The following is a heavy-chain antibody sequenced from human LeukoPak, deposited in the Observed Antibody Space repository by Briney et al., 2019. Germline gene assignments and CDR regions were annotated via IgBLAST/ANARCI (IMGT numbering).Heavy chain of an antibody. CDR3: ARDRGFEMGLFDY. CDR1: GFTFSSNA. CDR2: ITFSGSST. V-gene: IGHV3-23*01. D-gene: IGHD3-10*01. J-gene: IGHJ4*02. Sequence: GGSLRLSCVASGFTFSSNAMSWVRQAPGMGPDWVSSITFSGSSTDYADSVKGRFTISRDNSKNTLYLQMNSLRVEDTAVYYCARDRGFEMGLFDYWGQGTLVTVSS.